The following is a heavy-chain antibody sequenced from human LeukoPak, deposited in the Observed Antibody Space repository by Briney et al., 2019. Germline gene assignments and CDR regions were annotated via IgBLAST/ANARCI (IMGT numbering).Heavy chain of an antibody. J-gene: IGHJ4*02. CDR2: ISPGDSNT. CDR1: GYRFTTYW. V-gene: IGHV5-51*01. CDR3: ARRLTSEDYFDY. Sequence: PGESLKISCKASGYRFTTYWIDWVRQMPGKGLEWMGIISPGDSNTRYSPSFQGQVTISADKSITTAYLQWSGLQASDTAMYYCARRLTSEDYFDYWGQGTLVTVSS. D-gene: IGHD4-11*01.